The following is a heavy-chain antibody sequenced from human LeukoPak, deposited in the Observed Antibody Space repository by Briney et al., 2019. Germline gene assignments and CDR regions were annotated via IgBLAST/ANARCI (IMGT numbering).Heavy chain of an antibody. V-gene: IGHV4-59*01. J-gene: IGHJ5*02. CDR1: GGSISSYY. Sequence: PSETLSLTCTVSGGSISSYYWSWIRQPPGKGLEWIGYIYYSGSTNYNPSLKSRVTISVDTSKNQFSLKLSSVTAADTAVYYCARLAVVGTKWFDPWGQGTLVTVSS. CDR2: IYYSGST. CDR3: ARLAVVGTKWFDP. D-gene: IGHD6-19*01.